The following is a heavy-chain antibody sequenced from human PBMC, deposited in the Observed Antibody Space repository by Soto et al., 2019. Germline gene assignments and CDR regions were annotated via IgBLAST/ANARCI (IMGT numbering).Heavy chain of an antibody. CDR1: GFTFDDYA. J-gene: IGHJ6*03. D-gene: IGHD2-2*01. CDR3: AKDMIVVVPAAKDRAAAYYYYMDV. V-gene: IGHV3-9*01. CDR2: ISWNSGSI. Sequence: EVQLVESGGGLVQPGRSLRLSCAASGFTFDDYAMHWVRQAPGKGLEWVSGISWNSGSIGYADSVKGRFTISRDNAKNSLYLQMNSLRAEDTALYYCAKDMIVVVPAAKDRAAAYYYYMDVWGKGTTVTVSS.